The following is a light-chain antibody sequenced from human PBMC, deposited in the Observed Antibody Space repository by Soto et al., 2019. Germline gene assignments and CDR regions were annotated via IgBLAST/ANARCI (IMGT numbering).Light chain of an antibody. Sequence: DIVMTQSPDSLAVSLGERATINCKSSQTVLHGSNYLAWYQQKLGQPPKLLIYWASTRESGVPDRFSGSGSGTDFTLTINTLQAEDVAVYYCQQYYTPPVTFGQGTKVEIK. V-gene: IGKV4-1*01. CDR2: WAS. J-gene: IGKJ1*01. CDR1: QTVLHGSNY. CDR3: QQYYTPPVT.